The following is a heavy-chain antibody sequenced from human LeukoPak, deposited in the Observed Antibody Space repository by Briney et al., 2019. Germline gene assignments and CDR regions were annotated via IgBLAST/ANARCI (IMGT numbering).Heavy chain of an antibody. V-gene: IGHV3-7*01. D-gene: IGHD3-3*01. CDR2: IKQDGSEK. CDR1: GFTFSSYW. J-gene: IGHJ6*02. CDR3: ARDHDFWSGYRVGYYYYGMDV. Sequence: GGSLRLSCAASGFTFSSYWMSWVRQAPGKGLEWVANIKQDGSEKYYVDSVKGRFTISRDNAKNSLYLQMNSLRAEDTAVYHCARDHDFWSGYRVGYYYYGMDVWGQGTTVTVSS.